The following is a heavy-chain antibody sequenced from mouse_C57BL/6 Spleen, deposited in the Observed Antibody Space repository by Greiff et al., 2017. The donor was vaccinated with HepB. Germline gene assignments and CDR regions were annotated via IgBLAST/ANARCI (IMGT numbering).Heavy chain of an antibody. CDR3: LYSNYDFDY. J-gene: IGHJ2*01. Sequence: VQLQQSVAELVRPGASVKLSCTASGFNIKNTHMHWVKQRPEQGLEWIGRIDPANGNTKYAPKFQGKATITADTSSNTAYLQLSSLTSEDTAIYYCLYSNYDFDYWGQGTTLTVSS. V-gene: IGHV14-3*01. D-gene: IGHD2-5*01. CDR1: GFNIKNTH. CDR2: IDPANGNT.